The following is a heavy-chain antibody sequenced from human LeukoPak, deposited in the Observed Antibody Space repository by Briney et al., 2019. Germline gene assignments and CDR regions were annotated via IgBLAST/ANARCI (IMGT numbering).Heavy chain of an antibody. V-gene: IGHV3-21*01. CDR3: ARGEMATIPIDY. CDR2: ISSSSSYI. J-gene: IGHJ4*02. CDR1: GFTFSSYS. D-gene: IGHD5-24*01. Sequence: GGSLRLSCAASGFTFSSYSMNWVRQAPGKGLEWVSSISSSSSYIYYADSVKGRFTISRDNAKNSLYLQMNSLRAEDTAVYYCARGEMATIPIDYWGQGTLVTVSS.